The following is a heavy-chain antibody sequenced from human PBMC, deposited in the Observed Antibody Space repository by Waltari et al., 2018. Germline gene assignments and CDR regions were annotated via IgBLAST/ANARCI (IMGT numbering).Heavy chain of an antibody. V-gene: IGHV3-53*01. CDR2: IYSGGST. J-gene: IGHJ1*01. Sequence: EVQLVESGGGLIQPGGSLRLSCAASGFTVRSNYMSWVRQAPGKGLEWVSVIYSGGSTYYADSVKGRFTISRDNSKNTLYLQMNSLRAEDTAVYYCARDTQEAAEYFQHWGQGTLVTVSS. D-gene: IGHD2-15*01. CDR3: ARDTQEAAEYFQH. CDR1: GFTVRSNY.